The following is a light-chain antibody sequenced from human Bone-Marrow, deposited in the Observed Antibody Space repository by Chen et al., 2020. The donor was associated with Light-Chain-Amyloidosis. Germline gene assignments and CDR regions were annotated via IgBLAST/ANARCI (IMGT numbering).Light chain of an antibody. J-gene: IGLJ3*02. CDR1: SSDVGSYNL. CDR2: EVS. V-gene: IGLV2-23*02. Sequence: QSALTQPASVSGSPGQSITISCTGTSSDVGSYNLVSWYQQHPGKAPKLMIYEVSKLPSGVSNRFSGSKSGNTASLTITGLQADDEADDYCCSYAGSSTWVFGGGTNLTVL. CDR3: CSYAGSSTWV.